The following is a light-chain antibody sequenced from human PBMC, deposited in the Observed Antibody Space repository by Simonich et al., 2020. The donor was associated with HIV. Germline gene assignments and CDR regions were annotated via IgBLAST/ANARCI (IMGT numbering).Light chain of an antibody. J-gene: IGKJ4*01. CDR2: DAS. CDR1: PSVSSY. Sequence: EIVLTQSPATLSLSPGERATLSCRARPSVSSYLAGYQQKPGQAPRLLIYDASNRATGIPARFSGSGSGTDFTLTISSLEPEDFAVYYCQQRSNPLTFGGGTKVEIK. V-gene: IGKV3-11*01. CDR3: QQRSNPLT.